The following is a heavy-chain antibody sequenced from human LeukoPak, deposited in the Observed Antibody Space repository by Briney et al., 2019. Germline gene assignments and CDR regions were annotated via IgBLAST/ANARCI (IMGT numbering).Heavy chain of an antibody. Sequence: SVKLSCNASASTFSSYAISWVRQAPGQGLEWMGWISAYNGNTNYAQKLQGRVTMTTDTSTSTAYMELRSLRSDDTAVYYCARAQGFDGMDVWGKGTTVTVSS. CDR3: ARAQGFDGMDV. V-gene: IGHV1-18*01. CDR2: ISAYNGNT. CDR1: ASTFSSYA. J-gene: IGHJ6*04. D-gene: IGHD3-3*01.